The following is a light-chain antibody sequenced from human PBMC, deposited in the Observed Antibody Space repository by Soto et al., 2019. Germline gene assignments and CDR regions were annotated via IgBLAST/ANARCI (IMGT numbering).Light chain of an antibody. V-gene: IGKV1-5*03. Sequence: DVQMTQSPSTLSASVGDRVTITCRASQTISSWLAWYQQKPGKAPKLLIYKASTLQTGVPSRFSGSGFGTEFTLTISSLKPDDSATYYCQQYNIYSRTFGQGTRVEV. CDR3: QQYNIYSRT. CDR2: KAS. J-gene: IGKJ1*01. CDR1: QTISSW.